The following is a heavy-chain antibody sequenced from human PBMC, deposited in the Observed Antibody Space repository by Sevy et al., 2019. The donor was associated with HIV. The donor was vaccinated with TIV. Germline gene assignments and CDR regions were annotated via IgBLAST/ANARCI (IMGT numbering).Heavy chain of an antibody. CDR1: GLTFRSHA. CDR2: ISYDGAVR. CDR3: AREAGYSTKNDAFAF. J-gene: IGHJ3*01. V-gene: IGHV3-30-3*01. Sequence: GGSLRLSCAASGLTFRSHAMHWVRQAPGKGLEWVTVISYDGAVRYYGESVKGRFTVSRDNSKNTLYLQMISLRPDDTAVYYCAREAGYSTKNDAFAFWGQGTMVTVSS. D-gene: IGHD2-8*01.